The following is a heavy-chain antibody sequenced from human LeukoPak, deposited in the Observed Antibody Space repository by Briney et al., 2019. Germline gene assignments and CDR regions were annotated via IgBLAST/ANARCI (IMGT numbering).Heavy chain of an antibody. Sequence: KASETLSLTCTVSGASISHSSWSWIRQPPGKGLEWIGYMFYGGDTNHNPSLKSRVTMSVDMSKNQFSLRLSSVTAADTAVYYCAGHKVHDFGGSDWYFDLWGRGTLVTVSS. CDR3: AGHKVHDFGGSDWYFDL. CDR2: MFYGGDT. CDR1: GASISHSS. D-gene: IGHD4-23*01. J-gene: IGHJ2*01. V-gene: IGHV4-59*08.